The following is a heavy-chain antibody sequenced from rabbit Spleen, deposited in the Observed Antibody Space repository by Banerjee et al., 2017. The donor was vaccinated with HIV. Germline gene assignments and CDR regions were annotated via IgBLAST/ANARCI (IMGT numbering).Heavy chain of an antibody. V-gene: IGHV1S45*01. CDR3: ARNYVNAFDP. D-gene: IGHD1-1*01. CDR2: IYAGSSDSS. Sequence: QEQLVESGGGLVQPEGSLTLTCTASGFSFSSSYWICWVRQAPGKGLEWIACIYAGSSDSSYYATWAKGRFTISKTSSTTVTLQMTSLTAADTATYFCARNYVNAFDPWGQGTLVTVS. CDR1: GFSFSSSYW. J-gene: IGHJ2*01.